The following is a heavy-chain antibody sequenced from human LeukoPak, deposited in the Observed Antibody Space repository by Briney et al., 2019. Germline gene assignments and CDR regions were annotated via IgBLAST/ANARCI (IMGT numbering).Heavy chain of an antibody. CDR1: GFTFSIYA. V-gene: IGHV3-23*01. J-gene: IGHJ3*02. CDR3: AKAGSYCGGDCYAGDAFDI. D-gene: IGHD2-21*02. Sequence: GGSLRLSCAASGFTFSIYAMSWVRQAPGKGLEWVSAISGSGGSTYYADSVKGRFTISRDNSKNTLYLQMNSLRAEDTAVYYCAKAGSYCGGDCYAGDAFDIWGQGTMVTVSS. CDR2: ISGSGGST.